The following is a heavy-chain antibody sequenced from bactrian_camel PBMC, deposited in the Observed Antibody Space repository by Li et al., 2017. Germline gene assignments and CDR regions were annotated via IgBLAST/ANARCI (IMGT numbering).Heavy chain of an antibody. V-gene: IGHV3S1*01. CDR1: GNTYVGNC. Sequence: HVQLVESGGGSVQAGVSLRLSCAASGNTYVGNCMGWFRQAPGKEREGVASINSRYGSTYYADSVKGRFTISRDNAKNTLYLQLNSLTREDSAMYYCTRETQWVGYHEFAEYWGQGTQVTVS. CDR2: INSRYGST. J-gene: IGHJ4*01. D-gene: IGHD5*01. CDR3: TRETQWVGYHEFAEY.